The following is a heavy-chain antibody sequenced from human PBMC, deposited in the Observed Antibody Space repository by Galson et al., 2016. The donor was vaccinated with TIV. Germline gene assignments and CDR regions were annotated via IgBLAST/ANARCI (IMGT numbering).Heavy chain of an antibody. V-gene: IGHV1-46*01. CDR1: GYTFVTYY. CDR2: IDPTSGGT. D-gene: IGHD2-2*02. Sequence: QSGAEVKEPGESLKISCMASGYTFVTYYMHWVRQAPGQGLEWVGVIDPTSGGTTYAQRFQGRVTMTRDTSTSTVYMDLSNLRSDDTAVFYCAVWSNIYFFALWGQGTLITVSS. J-gene: IGHJ4*02. CDR3: AVWSNIYFFAL.